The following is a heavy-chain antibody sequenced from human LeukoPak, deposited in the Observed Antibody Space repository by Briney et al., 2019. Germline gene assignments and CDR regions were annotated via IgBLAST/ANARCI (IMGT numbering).Heavy chain of an antibody. J-gene: IGHJ6*03. CDR2: IIPIFGTA. Sequence: ASVKVSCKASGGTYSSYAISWVRQAPGQALEWMGGIIPIFGTAKYAQKFQGRVTITTDESTSTAYMELSSLRSEDTAVYYCARVRGKAAAGNGYYYYMDVWGKGTTVTVSS. V-gene: IGHV1-69*05. CDR1: GGTYSSYA. D-gene: IGHD6-13*01. CDR3: ARVRGKAAAGNGYYYYMDV.